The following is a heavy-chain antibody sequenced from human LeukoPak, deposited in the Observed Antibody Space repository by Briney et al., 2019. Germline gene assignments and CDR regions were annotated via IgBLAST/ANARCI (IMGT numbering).Heavy chain of an antibody. Sequence: GGSLRLSCAASGFMFDDYVMHWVRQAPGKGLEWVSGISWNSGSIGYADSVKGRFTISRDNAKNSLYLQMNSLRAEDTALYYCAKVGVSPSSGWYYFDYWGQGTLVTVSS. CDR3: AKVGVSPSSGWYYFDY. CDR2: ISWNSGSI. J-gene: IGHJ4*02. D-gene: IGHD6-19*01. V-gene: IGHV3-9*01. CDR1: GFMFDDYV.